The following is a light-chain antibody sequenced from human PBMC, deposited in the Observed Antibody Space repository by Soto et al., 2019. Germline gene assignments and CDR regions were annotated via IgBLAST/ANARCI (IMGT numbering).Light chain of an antibody. CDR3: QQYSTPQT. CDR1: QSVTSY. J-gene: IGKJ1*01. CDR2: ASS. V-gene: IGKV3-20*01. Sequence: EIVLTQSPGTLSLSPGERATLSCRASQSVTSYLAWYQQKPGQAPRLLIYASSTRATGIPDRFSGGGSGTDFTLTISRLEPEDFAVYYCQQYSTPQTFGQGTKVEI.